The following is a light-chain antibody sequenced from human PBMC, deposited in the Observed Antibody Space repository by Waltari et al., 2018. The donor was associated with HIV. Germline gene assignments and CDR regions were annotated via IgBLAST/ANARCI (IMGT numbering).Light chain of an antibody. CDR1: SSDIGAYNF. Sequence: PASVSGSPGKSITISCIGSSSDIGAYNFVSWYQQRPGKAPKLMIYEVSDRPSGSSNRFSGSKSGITASLTISGLQADDEADYYCASYTRSGILLFGGGTRLTVL. CDR2: EVS. J-gene: IGLJ2*01. V-gene: IGLV2-14*01. CDR3: ASYTRSGILL.